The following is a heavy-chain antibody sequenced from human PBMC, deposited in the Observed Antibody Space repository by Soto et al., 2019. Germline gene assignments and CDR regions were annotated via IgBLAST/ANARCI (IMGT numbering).Heavy chain of an antibody. CDR1: GGSFTSNNW. CDR2: IYRTGST. Sequence: QVQLQESGPGLVKPSGTLSLTCAVSGGSFTSNNWWTWVRQPPGQGLEWIAEIYRTGSTNYNPSLKSRVTLSLDKSENQFSLKVTSLTAADTAVYYCASRDPGTSVDYWGQGTLVTVSS. J-gene: IGHJ4*02. CDR3: ASRDPGTSVDY. D-gene: IGHD1-7*01. V-gene: IGHV4-4*02.